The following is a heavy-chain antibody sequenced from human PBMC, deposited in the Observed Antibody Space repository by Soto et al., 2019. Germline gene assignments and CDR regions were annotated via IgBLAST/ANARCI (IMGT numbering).Heavy chain of an antibody. CDR3: ARRDSGYDFAFDP. CDR2: ISAYNGNT. CDR1: GYAFTSYC. Sequence: ASVKVACKASGYAFTSYCISWVRQAPGQGLEWMGWISAYNGNTNYAQKLQGRVTMTTDTSTSTAYMELRSLRSDDTAVYYCARRDSGYDFAFDPWGQGTLVTVSS. D-gene: IGHD5-12*01. V-gene: IGHV1-18*01. J-gene: IGHJ5*02.